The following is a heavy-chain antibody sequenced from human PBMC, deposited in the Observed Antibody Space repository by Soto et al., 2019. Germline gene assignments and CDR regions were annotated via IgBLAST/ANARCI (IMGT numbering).Heavy chain of an antibody. V-gene: IGHV1-2*02. D-gene: IGHD2-21*01. J-gene: IGHJ4*01. CDR3: ARARSRQSDGDN. CDR1: GYTFSDYI. Sequence: QVHLVQSGTEVKKAGASVKVSCKASGYTFSDYILQWVRQAPGQGLEWMGGINPNGGGTEFAQKFQDRITLTMDKSTTTVFMELIRLKSEETAIYFCARARSRQSDGDNWGQGTLVSVSS. CDR2: INPNGGGT.